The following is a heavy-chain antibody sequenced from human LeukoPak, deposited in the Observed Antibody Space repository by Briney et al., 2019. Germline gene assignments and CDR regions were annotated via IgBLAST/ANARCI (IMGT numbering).Heavy chain of an antibody. V-gene: IGHV3-23*01. CDR2: ISGSGDTT. J-gene: IGHJ5*02. CDR1: AFTFKSFA. CDR3: VRDRPHNWFDP. Sequence: PGRSLRLSCAASAFTFKSFAMAWVRQPPGKGLEWVSSISGSGDTTYYADSVKGRFTISRDNAKNMLWLQMNSLRVEDTAIYYCVRDRPHNWFDPWGQGILVTVSS.